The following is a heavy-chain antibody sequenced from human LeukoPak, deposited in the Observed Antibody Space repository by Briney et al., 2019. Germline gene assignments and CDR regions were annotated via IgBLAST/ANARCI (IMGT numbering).Heavy chain of an antibody. CDR1: GGSISSGDYY. V-gene: IGHV4-30-2*01. CDR2: INYSGST. D-gene: IGHD6-19*01. CDR3: SRGPSSGWGGYFDY. J-gene: IGHJ4*02. Sequence: SETLSLTCSVSGGSISSGDYYWSWIRQPPGKGLEWIGYINYSGSTYYNPPLKSRVTISVDRSKNQFSLKLSSVTAADTAVYYCSRGPSSGWGGYFDYWGQGILVTVSS.